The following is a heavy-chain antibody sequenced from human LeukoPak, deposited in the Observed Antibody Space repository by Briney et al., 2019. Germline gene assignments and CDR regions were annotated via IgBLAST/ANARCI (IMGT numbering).Heavy chain of an antibody. J-gene: IGHJ4*02. CDR3: ARGGHCSGVGCSPTLFAY. D-gene: IGHD2-15*01. CDR1: GFTFSSYE. V-gene: IGHV3-48*03. CDR2: IRGFDSTI. Sequence: PGGSLRLSCVASGFTFSSYEMNWVRQAPGKGLEWISYIRGFDSTIYYADSVKGRFTISRDNAKNSLYLQMNSLRAEDTAVYYCARGGHCSGVGCSPTLFAYWGQGTLVSVSS.